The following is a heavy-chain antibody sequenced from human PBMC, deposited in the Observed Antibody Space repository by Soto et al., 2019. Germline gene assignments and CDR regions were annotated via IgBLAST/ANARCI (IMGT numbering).Heavy chain of an antibody. Sequence: QVQLVESGGGVVQPGRSLRLSCAASGFTFSSYAMHWVRQAPGKGLEWVAVISYDGSNKYYADSVKGRFTISRDNSKNTLYLQMNSLRAEDTAVYYCASLDYLQNPFDYRGQGTLVTVSS. D-gene: IGHD4-17*01. CDR1: GFTFSSYA. V-gene: IGHV3-30-3*01. CDR2: ISYDGSNK. J-gene: IGHJ4*02. CDR3: ASLDYLQNPFDY.